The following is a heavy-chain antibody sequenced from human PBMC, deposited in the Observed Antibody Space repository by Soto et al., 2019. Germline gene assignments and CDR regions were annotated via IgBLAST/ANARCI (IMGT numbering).Heavy chain of an antibody. CDR3: ARDPPATRHGMDV. J-gene: IGHJ6*02. V-gene: IGHV3-53*02. CDR2: LYSGGST. Sequence: EVQLVETGGGLIQPGGSLRLSCAASGFTVSSNYMSWVRQAPGKGLEWVSVLYSGGSTYYADSVRGRFTISRDNSKNTLYLQMKSLRAEDTAVYYCARDPPATRHGMDVWGQGTTVTVS. CDR1: GFTVSSNY.